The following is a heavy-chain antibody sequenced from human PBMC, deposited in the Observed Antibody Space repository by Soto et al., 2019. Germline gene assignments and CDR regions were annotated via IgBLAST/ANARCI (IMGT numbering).Heavy chain of an antibody. CDR2: ISYDGSNK. D-gene: IGHD4-17*01. Sequence: GGSLRLSCAASGFTFSSYGMHWVRQAPGKGLEWVAVISYDGSNKYYADSVKGRFTISRDNSKNTLYLQMNSLRAEDTAVYYCARDSSGDYGTWYYYYGMDVWGQGTTVTVSS. J-gene: IGHJ6*02. CDR1: GFTFSSYG. CDR3: ARDSSGDYGTWYYYYGMDV. V-gene: IGHV3-30*03.